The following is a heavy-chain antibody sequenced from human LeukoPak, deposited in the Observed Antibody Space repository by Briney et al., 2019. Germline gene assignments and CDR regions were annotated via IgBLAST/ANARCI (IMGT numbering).Heavy chain of an antibody. D-gene: IGHD7-27*01. CDR1: GGSFSGYY. J-gene: IGHJ4*02. Sequence: SETLSLTCSVYGGSFSGYYWSWIRQPPGKGLEWIGEINHSGSTNYNPSLRSRVTISLEMSKHQFSLDLTSVTAADTAVYYCASNTGTVFDYWGQGALITVSS. V-gene: IGHV4-34*01. CDR2: INHSGST. CDR3: ASNTGTVFDY.